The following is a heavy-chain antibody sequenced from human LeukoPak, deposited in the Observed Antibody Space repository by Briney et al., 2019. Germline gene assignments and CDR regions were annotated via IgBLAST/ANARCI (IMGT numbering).Heavy chain of an antibody. CDR2: MNPNSGNT. J-gene: IGHJ4*02. D-gene: IGHD3-10*01. V-gene: IGHV1-8*01. CDR1: GYTFTSYD. CDR3: VRVNYYGRVDYFDY. Sequence: ASVKVSCKASGYTFTSYDINWVRQATGQGLEWMGWMNPNSGNTGYAQKFQGRVTMTRNTSISTAYMELSSLRSEDTAVYYCVRVNYYGRVDYFDYWGQGSLVTVSS.